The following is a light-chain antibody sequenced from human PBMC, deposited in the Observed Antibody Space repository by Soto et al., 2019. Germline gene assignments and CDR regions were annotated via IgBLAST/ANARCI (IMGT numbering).Light chain of an antibody. CDR2: DNN. CDR3: QSYDSSLSASYV. CDR1: SSNIGAGYD. Sequence: QSVLTQPPSVSGAPGQRVTISCTGSSSNIGAGYDVHWYQQLPGTAPKLLIYDNNNRPSGVPGRFSGSKSGTSASLAITGLQAEDEADYYCQSYDSSLSASYVXGTGTKVTVL. J-gene: IGLJ1*01. V-gene: IGLV1-40*01.